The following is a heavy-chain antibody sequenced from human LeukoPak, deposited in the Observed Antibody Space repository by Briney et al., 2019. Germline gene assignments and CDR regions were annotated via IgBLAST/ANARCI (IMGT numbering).Heavy chain of an antibody. CDR3: ARVAWDFYDTSGYRFDY. D-gene: IGHD3-22*01. J-gene: IGHJ4*02. CDR1: RLTFSSYT. V-gene: IGHV3-21*01. Sequence: PGGSLRLSCAASRLTFSSYTMNWVRQAPGKGLEWVSSIRSSSSYIYYADSVKGRFTISRDSAKNSLYLQMNSLRAEDTAVYYFARVAWDFYDTSGYRFDYWGQGTLVTVSS. CDR2: IRSSSSYI.